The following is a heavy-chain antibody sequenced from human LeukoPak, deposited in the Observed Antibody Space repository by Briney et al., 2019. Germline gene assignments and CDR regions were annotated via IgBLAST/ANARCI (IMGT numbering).Heavy chain of an antibody. V-gene: IGHV3-21*01. Sequence: GGSLRLSCAASGFTFSSYAMSWVRQAPGKGLEWVSSISSSSSYIYYADSVKGRFTISRDNAKNSLYLQMNSLRAEDTAVYYCATTLVQQLPPGFDPWGQGTLVTVSS. CDR2: ISSSSSYI. CDR1: GFTFSSYA. J-gene: IGHJ5*02. CDR3: ATTLVQQLPPGFDP. D-gene: IGHD6-13*01.